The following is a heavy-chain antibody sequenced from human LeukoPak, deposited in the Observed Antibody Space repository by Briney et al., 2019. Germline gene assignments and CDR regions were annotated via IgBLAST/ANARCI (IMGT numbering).Heavy chain of an antibody. Sequence: PGGSLRLSCAASGFTFSNYEMDWVRQAPGKRLEWISYISGSGNTMYYADSVKGRFTISRDNAKDSLSLQLNSLRVEDTAVYYCARDAGIDGTDFDHWGQGALVTVSS. V-gene: IGHV3-48*03. CDR2: ISGSGNTM. D-gene: IGHD5-24*01. J-gene: IGHJ4*02. CDR3: ARDAGIDGTDFDH. CDR1: GFTFSNYE.